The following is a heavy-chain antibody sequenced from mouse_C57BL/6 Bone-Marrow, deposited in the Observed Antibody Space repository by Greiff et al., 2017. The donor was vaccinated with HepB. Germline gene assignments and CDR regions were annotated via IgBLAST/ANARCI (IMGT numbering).Heavy chain of an antibody. D-gene: IGHD1-1*01. V-gene: IGHV1-5*01. CDR3: TKSGSSYD. Sequence: VQLQQPGTVLARPGASVKMSCKTSGYTFTSYWMHWVKQRPGQGLEWIGAIYPGNSDTSYNQKFKGQAKLTVITSTSTTYMELSSLTTDYSAVYCCTKSGSSYDWGQGTTVTVSS. CDR2: IYPGNSDT. CDR1: GYTFTSYW. J-gene: IGHJ2*01.